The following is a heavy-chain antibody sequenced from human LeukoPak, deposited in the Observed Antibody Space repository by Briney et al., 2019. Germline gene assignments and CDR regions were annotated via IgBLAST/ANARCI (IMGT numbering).Heavy chain of an antibody. Sequence: GGSLRLSCAASGFTFSSYSMNWVRQAPGKGLEWVSSISSSSGYIYYADSVKGRFTISRDNAKNSLYLQMNSLRAEDTAVYYCARGHCDILTGPDYWGQGTLVTVSS. CDR3: ARGHCDILTGPDY. CDR1: GFTFSSYS. V-gene: IGHV3-21*01. D-gene: IGHD3-9*01. J-gene: IGHJ4*02. CDR2: ISSSSGYI.